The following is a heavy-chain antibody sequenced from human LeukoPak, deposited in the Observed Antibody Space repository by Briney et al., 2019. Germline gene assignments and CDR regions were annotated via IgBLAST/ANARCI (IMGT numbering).Heavy chain of an antibody. CDR1: GGSISSGGYS. Sequence: SETLSLTCAVSGGSISSGGYSWSWIRQPPGKGLEWIGYIYHSGSTYYNPSLKSRVTISVDRSKNQFSLKLSSVTAADTAVYYCARRSVAAAGTRGGAFDYWGQRTLVTVSS. J-gene: IGHJ4*02. D-gene: IGHD6-13*01. CDR2: IYHSGST. CDR3: ARRSVAAAGTRGGAFDY. V-gene: IGHV4-30-2*01.